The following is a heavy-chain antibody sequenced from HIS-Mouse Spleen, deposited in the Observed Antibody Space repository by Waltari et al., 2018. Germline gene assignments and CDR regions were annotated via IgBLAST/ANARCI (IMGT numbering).Heavy chain of an antibody. CDR1: GGSISSSSYY. D-gene: IGHD6-13*01. CDR3: AREIPYSSSWYDWYFDL. Sequence: QLQLQESGPGLVKPSETLSLTCTVPGGSISSSSYYWGWIRQPPGTGLEWIGSIYYSGRTYYHPSLKSRVTISVDTAKNQFSLKLSSVTAADTAVYYCAREIPYSSSWYDWYFDLWGRGTLVTVSS. CDR2: IYYSGRT. V-gene: IGHV4-39*07. J-gene: IGHJ2*01.